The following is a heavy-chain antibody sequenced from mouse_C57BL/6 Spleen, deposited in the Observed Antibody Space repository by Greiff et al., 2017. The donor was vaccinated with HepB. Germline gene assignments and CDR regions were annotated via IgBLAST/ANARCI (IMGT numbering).Heavy chain of an antibody. CDR3: ERRYNGNYGFSFAY. D-gene: IGHD2-1*01. V-gene: IGHV1-18*01. Sequence: EVQLQQSGPELVKPGASVKIPCKASGYTFTDYNMDWVKQSHGKSLEWIGDINPNNGGTIYNQKFKGKATLTVDKSSSTAYMELRSRTSEDTAFFYCERRYNGNYGFSFAYWGQGTLVTVP. CDR1: GYTFTDYN. J-gene: IGHJ3*01. CDR2: INPNNGGT.